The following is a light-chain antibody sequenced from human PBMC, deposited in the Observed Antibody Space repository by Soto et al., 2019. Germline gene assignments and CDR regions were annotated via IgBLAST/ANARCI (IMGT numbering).Light chain of an antibody. CDR2: GAS. J-gene: IGKJ1*01. V-gene: IGKV3-15*01. CDR3: HQYHNFPRT. CDR1: QNVSSD. Sequence: EIVMTQSPATLSVSPGERATLSCRASQNVSSDLAWYQQKPGQAPRLLIYGASTRATGIPARFSGSGSGTEFTLTVSSLQPDDFATYYCHQYHNFPRTFGQGTKVDIK.